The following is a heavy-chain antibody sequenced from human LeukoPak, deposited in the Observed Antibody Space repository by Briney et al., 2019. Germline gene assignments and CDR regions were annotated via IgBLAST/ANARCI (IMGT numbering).Heavy chain of an antibody. Sequence: ASVKVSCKASGYTFTSYYMHWVRQAPGQGLEWMGIINPSGGSTSYAQKFQGRVTMTRDTSTSTVYMELSSLRSEDTAVYYCASTVVAARGGFDPWGQGTLVTVSS. CDR3: ASTVVAARGGFDP. J-gene: IGHJ5*02. CDR2: INPSGGST. CDR1: GYTFTSYY. V-gene: IGHV1-46*01. D-gene: IGHD6-6*01.